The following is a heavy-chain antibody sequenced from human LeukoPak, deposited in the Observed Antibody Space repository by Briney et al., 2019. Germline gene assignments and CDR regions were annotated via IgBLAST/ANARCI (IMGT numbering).Heavy chain of an antibody. Sequence: ASVKVSCKASGGTFSSYAISWVRQAPGQGLEWMGWISAYNGNTNYAQKLQGRVTMTTDTSTSTAYMELRSLRSDDTAVYYCASAAGTLPPYYYYYGMDVWGQGTTVTVSS. CDR1: GGTFSSYA. D-gene: IGHD6-19*01. CDR3: ASAAGTLPPYYYYYGMDV. V-gene: IGHV1-18*01. J-gene: IGHJ6*02. CDR2: ISAYNGNT.